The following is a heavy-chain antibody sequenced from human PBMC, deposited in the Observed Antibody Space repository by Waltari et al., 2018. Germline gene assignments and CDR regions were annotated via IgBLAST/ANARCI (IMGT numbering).Heavy chain of an antibody. D-gene: IGHD6-13*01. V-gene: IGHV5-51*01. CDR3: ARQAAAADF. J-gene: IGHJ4*02. CDR2: IHPGNSDT. Sequence: EVQLVQSGAEVKKPGESLKISCKASGYSYISYWIGWVRQTPGKGLEWMGIIHPGNSDTRYSPSFQGQVTISADKSISTAYLQWSSLRASDTAVYYCARQAAAADFWGQGTLVTVSS. CDR1: GYSYISYW.